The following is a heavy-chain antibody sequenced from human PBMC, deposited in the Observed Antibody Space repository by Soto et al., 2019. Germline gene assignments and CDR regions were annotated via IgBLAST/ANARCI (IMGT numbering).Heavy chain of an antibody. CDR2: ISATGGGT. Sequence: GGSLRLSCATSGFTFTSYAMSWVRQAPGKGLEWVSLISATGGGTYYADSVKGRFTISRDNSHNTLYLQVHSLTAEDTAVYYCAKDRRAGGNSAFYFDFWGQGAQVTVSS. CDR1: GFTFTSYA. J-gene: IGHJ4*02. V-gene: IGHV3-23*01. CDR3: AKDRRAGGNSAFYFDF. D-gene: IGHD3-16*01.